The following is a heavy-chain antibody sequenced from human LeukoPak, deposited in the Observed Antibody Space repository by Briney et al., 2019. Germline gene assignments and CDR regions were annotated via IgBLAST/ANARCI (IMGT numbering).Heavy chain of an antibody. D-gene: IGHD5-18*01. Sequence: GESLQISCKGSGYSFTTYWISWVRQMPGKGLEWMGRIDPSDSYIKYSPSFQGHVTISADKSIDTAYLQWSSLKASDSAMYYCARIQRDYFYHGMDVWGQGTTVTVSS. CDR3: ARIQRDYFYHGMDV. CDR1: GYSFTTYW. J-gene: IGHJ6*02. CDR2: IDPSDSYI. V-gene: IGHV5-10-1*01.